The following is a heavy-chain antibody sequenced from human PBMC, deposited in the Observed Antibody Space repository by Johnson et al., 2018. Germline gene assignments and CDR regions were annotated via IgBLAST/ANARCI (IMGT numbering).Heavy chain of an antibody. J-gene: IGHJ6*03. CDR1: GFTFSRYV. CDR3: TTKIIFLGYMDV. Sequence: QVQLVESGGGVVQPGRSLRLSCAASGFTFSRYVMYWVRQAPGKGLEWVAVISYDGSTKYYADSVNGRFTISRDNPKNTLYLQMNSLKTEDTAVYYCTTKIIFLGYMDVWGKGTTVTVSS. CDR2: ISYDGSTK. V-gene: IGHV3-30-3*01. D-gene: IGHD3-3*02.